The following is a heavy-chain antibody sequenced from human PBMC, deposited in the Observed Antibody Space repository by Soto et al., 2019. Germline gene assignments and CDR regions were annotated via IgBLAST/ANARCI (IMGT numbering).Heavy chain of an antibody. CDR3: SRDGDFYGLDA. Sequence: PGGSLRLSCTFSGFTSDDYDYALTWVRQAPGKGLQWLGLIRGSTYGGTTEYAASVKGRFTISRDDSKGITYLQMNSLKTEDTAVYYCSRDGDFYGLDAWGQGTTVTVSS. CDR1: GFTSDDYDYA. J-gene: IGHJ6*02. V-gene: IGHV3-49*04. CDR2: IRGSTYGGTT. D-gene: IGHD3-3*01.